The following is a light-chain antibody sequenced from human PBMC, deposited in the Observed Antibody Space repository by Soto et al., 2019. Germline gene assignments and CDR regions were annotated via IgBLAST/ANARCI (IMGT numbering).Light chain of an antibody. V-gene: IGLV2-14*01. J-gene: IGLJ1*01. CDR3: TSYTSNTTLV. CDR2: EVS. CDR1: SSDVGGYNY. Sequence: QSALTQPASVSGSPGQSITISCTGTSSDVGGYNYVSWYQQYPGKAPKLMIYEVSNRPSGVSNHFSGSQSGNTASLTISGLQAEDEADYYCTSYTSNTTLVFGTGTKVTVL.